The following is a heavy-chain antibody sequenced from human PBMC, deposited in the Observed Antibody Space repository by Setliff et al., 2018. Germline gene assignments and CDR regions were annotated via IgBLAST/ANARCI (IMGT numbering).Heavy chain of an antibody. V-gene: IGHV5-51*01. CDR3: ARLGQWDALDI. CDR2: VFPSDSDT. CDR1: GYSFTSYW. J-gene: IGHJ3*02. Sequence: PGESLKISCKASGYSFTSYWIGWVRQMPGKGLEWMGLVFPSDSDTRYSPSFQGRVTISADKSRTIAYLQWNSLKASDTAVYYCARLGQWDALDIWGRGTMVTVSS. D-gene: IGHD6-19*01.